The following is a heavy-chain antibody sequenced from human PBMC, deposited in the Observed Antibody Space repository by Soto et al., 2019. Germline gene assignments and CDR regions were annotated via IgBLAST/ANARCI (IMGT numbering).Heavy chain of an antibody. CDR2: FIPVLDTA. Sequence: QLQLVQSGAEVKKRGSSVKVSCKASGGTFSTYGINWVRQAPGHGLEWMGGFIPVLDTAKYAKGFQGRVTITADTSTSTAYMELSSLRSEDTAVYYCAREGPLSGTFDFWGQGTLVTVSS. D-gene: IGHD1-7*01. J-gene: IGHJ4*02. V-gene: IGHV1-69*06. CDR1: GGTFSTYG. CDR3: AREGPLSGTFDF.